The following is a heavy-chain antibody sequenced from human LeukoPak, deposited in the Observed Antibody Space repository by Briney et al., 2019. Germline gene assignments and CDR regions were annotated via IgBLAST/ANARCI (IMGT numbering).Heavy chain of an antibody. CDR1: GFTVSSNY. V-gene: IGHV3-53*01. CDR2: IYSGGST. Sequence: GGSLRLSCAASGFTVSSNYMSWVRQAPGKGLEWVSVIYSGGSTYYADSVKGRFTISRDNSKNTLYLQMNSLRAEDTAVYYCARGYSSSDYFDYWGQGTLVTVSS. D-gene: IGHD6-13*01. CDR3: ARGYSSSDYFDY. J-gene: IGHJ4*02.